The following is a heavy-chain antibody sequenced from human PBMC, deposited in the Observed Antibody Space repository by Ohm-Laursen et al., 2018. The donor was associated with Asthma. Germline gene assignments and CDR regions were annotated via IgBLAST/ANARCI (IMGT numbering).Heavy chain of an antibody. CDR3: ARVFYSGYDYYYYGMDV. J-gene: IGHJ6*02. Sequence: GSSVKVSCKASGYTFTSYAMHWVRQAPGQRLEWMGWINAGNGNTKYSQKFQSRVTITRDTSASTAYMELSSLRSEDTAVYYCARVFYSGYDYYYYGMDVWGQGTTVTVSS. D-gene: IGHD5-12*01. CDR2: INAGNGNT. V-gene: IGHV1-3*01. CDR1: GYTFTSYA.